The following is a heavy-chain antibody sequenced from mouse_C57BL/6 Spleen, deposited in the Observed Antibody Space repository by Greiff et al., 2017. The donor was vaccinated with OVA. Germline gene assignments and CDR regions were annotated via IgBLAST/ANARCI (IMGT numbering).Heavy chain of an antibody. CDR1: GYSFTGYF. D-gene: IGHD2-4*01. CDR2: INPYNGDT. J-gene: IGHJ4*01. CDR3: ARGDLYDYEDYYAKDY. Sequence: VQLQQSGPELVKPGDSVKISCKASGYSFTGYFMNWVMQSHGKSLEWIGRINPYNGDTFYNQKFKGKATLTVDKSSSTAHMELRSLTSEDSAVYYCARGDLYDYEDYYAKDYWGQGTSVTVSS. V-gene: IGHV1-20*01.